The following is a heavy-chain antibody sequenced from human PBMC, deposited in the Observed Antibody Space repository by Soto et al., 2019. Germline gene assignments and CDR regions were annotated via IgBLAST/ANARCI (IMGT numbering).Heavy chain of an antibody. J-gene: IGHJ6*02. CDR1: GGTFSSYA. CDR3: ASGDDSGSTTIFGVVRRCRSRSPSPQYYYGMDV. Sequence: QVQLVQSGAELKNPGSSVKVSCKASGGTFSSYAISWVRQAPGQGLEWMGGIITIFGTANYAQKFQGRVTITADESTSTAYMELSSLRSEDTAVYYCASGDDSGSTTIFGVVRRCRSRSPSPQYYYGMDVCGQGTTVTVSS. V-gene: IGHV1-69*01. D-gene: IGHD3-3*01. CDR2: IITIFGTA.